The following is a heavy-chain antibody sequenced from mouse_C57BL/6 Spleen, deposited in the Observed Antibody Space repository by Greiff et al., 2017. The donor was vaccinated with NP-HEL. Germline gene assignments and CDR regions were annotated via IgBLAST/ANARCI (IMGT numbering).Heavy chain of an antibody. CDR3: ARDDGYGFDY. CDR2: FDPNSGGT. J-gene: IGHJ2*01. CDR1: GYPFTSYW. Sequence: QVQLQQSGAELVKPGASVKLSSKASGYPFTSYWMHWVKQRPGRGLEWIGRFDPNSGGTKYNEKFKSKATLTVDKPSSTAYMQLSSLTSEDSAVYYCARDDGYGFDYWGQGTTLTVSS. V-gene: IGHV1-62-3*01. D-gene: IGHD2-3*01.